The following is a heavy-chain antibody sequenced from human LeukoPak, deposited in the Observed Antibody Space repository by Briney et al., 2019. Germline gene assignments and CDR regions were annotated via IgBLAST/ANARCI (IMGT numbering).Heavy chain of an antibody. CDR1: GFTFSSYA. D-gene: IGHD6-19*01. CDR2: ISYDGSNK. CDR3: AKDRFRSSGQRGFSYYYYGMDV. Sequence: GGSLRLSCAASGFTFSSYAMHWVRQAPGKGLEWVAVISYDGSNKYYADSVKGRFTISRDNSKNTLYLQMNSLRAEDTAVYYCAKDRFRSSGQRGFSYYYYGMDVWGQGTTVTVSS. J-gene: IGHJ6*02. V-gene: IGHV3-30*04.